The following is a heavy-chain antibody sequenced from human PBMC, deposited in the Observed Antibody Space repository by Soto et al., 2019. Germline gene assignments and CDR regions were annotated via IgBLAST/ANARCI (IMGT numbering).Heavy chain of an antibody. V-gene: IGHV3-13*01. CDR2: IGTLFDR. CDR3: ARGRSKVFLSSPPPMFDP. Sequence: EVQLVESGGGMVQTGGSLRLSCVASGFNFETHDMHWVRQVTGKGLEWVAGIGTLFDRFYPDSVKGRFTISRENAKTSVYLQMNKLRTGDTGVYYCARGRSKVFLSSPPPMFDPRGQGTLVTVSS. J-gene: IGHJ5*02. CDR1: GFNFETHD.